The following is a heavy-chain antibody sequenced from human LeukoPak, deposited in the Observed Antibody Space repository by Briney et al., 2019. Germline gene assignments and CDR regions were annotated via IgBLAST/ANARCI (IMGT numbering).Heavy chain of an antibody. CDR1: GGSISSSSYY. D-gene: IGHD3-3*01. CDR3: ARPDSRSGYPPYYFDY. CDR2: IYYSGST. Sequence: SETLSLTCTVSGGSISSSSYYWGWIRQPPGKGLEWIGSIYYSGSTYYNPSLKSRVTISVDTSKNQFSLKLSSVTAADTAVYYCARPDSRSGYPPYYFDYWGQGTLVTVSS. V-gene: IGHV4-39*07. J-gene: IGHJ4*02.